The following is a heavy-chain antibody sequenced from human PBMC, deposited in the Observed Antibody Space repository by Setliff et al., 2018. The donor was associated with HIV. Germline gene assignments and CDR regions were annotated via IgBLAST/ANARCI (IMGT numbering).Heavy chain of an antibody. CDR3: ARGLLFGRSLDY. J-gene: IGHJ4*02. CDR1: GYTFTSYA. D-gene: IGHD3-3*01. CDR2: MNPDSGNT. V-gene: IGHV1-8*02. Sequence: ASVKVSCKASGYTFTSYAMHWVRQATGQGLEWMGWMNPDSGNTDYAQKFQGRVTMTRDTSISTAYMELSSLTSDDTAMYYCARGLLFGRSLDYWGQGTLVTVSS.